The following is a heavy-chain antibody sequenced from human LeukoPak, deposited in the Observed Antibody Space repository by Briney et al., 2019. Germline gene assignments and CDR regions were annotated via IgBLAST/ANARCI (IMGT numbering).Heavy chain of an antibody. CDR3: TRDMQGSRLYLVGSQND. CDR2: ISGSGGST. Sequence: GGSLRLSCAASGFTFSSYGMSWVRQAPGKGLEWVSAISGSGGSTYYADSVKGRFTISRDNAMNTLYLQMNSLRAEDSALYYCTRDMQGSRLYLVGSQNDWGQGTLVTVSS. J-gene: IGHJ4*02. D-gene: IGHD1-26*01. V-gene: IGHV3-23*01. CDR1: GFTFSSYG.